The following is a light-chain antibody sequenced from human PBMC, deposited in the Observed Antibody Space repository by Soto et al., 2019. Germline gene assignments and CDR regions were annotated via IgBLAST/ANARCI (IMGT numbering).Light chain of an antibody. CDR2: GAS. CDR1: QSVSSN. J-gene: IGKJ2*01. Sequence: EIVMTQSPATLSVSPGERATLSCRASQSVSSNLAWYQQKPGQAPRLLIYGASTRATGIPARFSGSGSGTEFTLTISSLQSEDFAVYYCQQDNNWPPYTFGQGTKLVIK. CDR3: QQDNNWPPYT. V-gene: IGKV3-15*01.